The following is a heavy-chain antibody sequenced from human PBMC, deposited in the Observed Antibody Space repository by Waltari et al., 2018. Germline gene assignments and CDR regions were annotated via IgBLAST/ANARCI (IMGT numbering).Heavy chain of an antibody. CDR1: GGSISSSSYY. J-gene: IGHJ4*02. Sequence: QLQLQESGPGLGKPSETLSLTCTVAGGSISSSSYYWGWIRQTSGKGLEWIGSIYYSGITYYNPCLKSRVTISVDTSKNQVYLKLSSVTAADTAVYYCARGLLYYFDYWGQGTLVTVSS. CDR3: ARGLLYYFDY. V-gene: IGHV4-39*07. CDR2: IYYSGIT. D-gene: IGHD2-15*01.